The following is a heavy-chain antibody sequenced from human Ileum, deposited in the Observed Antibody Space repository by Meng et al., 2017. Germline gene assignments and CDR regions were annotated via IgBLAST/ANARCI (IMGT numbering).Heavy chain of an antibody. CDR1: GFTFTDYY. Sequence: QVRLVESGGGLVKPGGSLRLFCAASGFTFTDYYMSWIRQAPGKGLEWLSYISSGGTPIFYADSVKGRFTISRDNAKKLLFLQMNSLRAEDTAVYYCARSGPTDYWGQGTLVTVSS. CDR3: ARSGPTDY. CDR2: ISSGGTPI. V-gene: IGHV3-11*04. D-gene: IGHD6-25*01. J-gene: IGHJ4*02.